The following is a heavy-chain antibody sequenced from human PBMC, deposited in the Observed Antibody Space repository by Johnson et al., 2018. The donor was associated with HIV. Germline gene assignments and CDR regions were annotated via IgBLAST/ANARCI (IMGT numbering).Heavy chain of an antibody. D-gene: IGHD3-10*01. CDR1: GFTFSSYW. CDR3: AMCYYGSGADAFDI. Sequence: VQLVESGGGLVQPGGSLRLSCAASGFTFSSYWMSWVRQAPGKGLEWVANIKQDGSEKYYVDSVKGRFTISRDNAKNSLYLQMNSLRAEDTALYYCAMCYYGSGADAFDIWGQGTMVTVSS. CDR2: IKQDGSEK. V-gene: IGHV3-7*03. J-gene: IGHJ3*02.